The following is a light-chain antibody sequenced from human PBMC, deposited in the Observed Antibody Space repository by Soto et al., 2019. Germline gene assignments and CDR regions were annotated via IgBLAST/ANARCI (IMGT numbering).Light chain of an antibody. CDR2: GNS. CDR3: QSSDSSMDV. CDR1: NSNIGAGYD. J-gene: IGLJ1*01. Sequence: QSVLTQPASGSGAPGQRVTISCTGSNSNIGAGYDVHWYQQLPGTAPKLLIYGNSNRPSGVPDRFSGSKSGTSASLAITGLQAEDEADYYCQSSDSSMDVFGTGTKVTVL. V-gene: IGLV1-40*01.